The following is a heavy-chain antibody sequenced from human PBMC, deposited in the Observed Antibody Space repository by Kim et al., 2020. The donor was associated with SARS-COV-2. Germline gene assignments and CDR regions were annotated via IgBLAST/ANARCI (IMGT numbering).Heavy chain of an antibody. J-gene: IGHJ5*02. CDR2: INPNSGGT. CDR3: ARDKGQQLVLVGFDP. CDR1: GYTFTGYY. Sequence: ASVKVSCKASGYTFTGYYMHWVRQAPGQGLEWMGWINPNSGGTNYAQKFQGRVTMTRDTSISTAYMELSRLRSDDTAVYYCARDKGQQLVLVGFDPWGQGTLVTVSS. D-gene: IGHD6-13*01. V-gene: IGHV1-2*02.